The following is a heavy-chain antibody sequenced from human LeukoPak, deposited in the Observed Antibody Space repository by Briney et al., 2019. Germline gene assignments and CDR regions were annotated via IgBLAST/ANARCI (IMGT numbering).Heavy chain of an antibody. CDR2: ITWNRDNI. J-gene: IGHJ6*02. D-gene: IGHD3-22*01. V-gene: IGHV3-9*01. CDR1: GFTFDDYA. CDR3: AKDLSSAITSALVLDV. Sequence: GRSLRLSCTVSGFTFDDYAMHWVRHTPGKGLEWVAGITWNRDNIGYGDSVKGRFTISRDNVKNVLYLQMNSPRPEDTALYYCAKDLSSAITSALVLDVWGQGTTV.